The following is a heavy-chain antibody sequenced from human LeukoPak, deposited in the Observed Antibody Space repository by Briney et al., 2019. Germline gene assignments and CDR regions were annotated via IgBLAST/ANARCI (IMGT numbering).Heavy chain of an antibody. CDR2: IYTSGST. CDR3: ARDRGGATWILFDY. V-gene: IGHV4-4*07. CDR1: GGSISSYY. J-gene: IGHJ4*02. D-gene: IGHD5-18*01. Sequence: TSETLSLTCTVSGGSISSYYWSWIRQPAGKGLEWIGRIYTSGSTNYNPSLKSRVTMSVDTSKNQFSLKLSSVTAADTAVYYCARDRGGATWILFDYWGQGTLVTDSS.